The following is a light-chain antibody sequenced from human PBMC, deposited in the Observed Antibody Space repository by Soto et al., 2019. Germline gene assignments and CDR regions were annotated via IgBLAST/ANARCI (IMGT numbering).Light chain of an antibody. V-gene: IGKV1-8*01. Sequence: AIRMTQSPSSLSASTGDRVTITCRASQGISSYLAWYQQKPGKAPKLLIYAASTLQSGVPSRFSGSGSGTDFTLTISSLEPEDFATYYCQQSYTTPGITFGGGTKVDIK. CDR2: AAS. CDR1: QGISSY. J-gene: IGKJ4*01. CDR3: QQSYTTPGIT.